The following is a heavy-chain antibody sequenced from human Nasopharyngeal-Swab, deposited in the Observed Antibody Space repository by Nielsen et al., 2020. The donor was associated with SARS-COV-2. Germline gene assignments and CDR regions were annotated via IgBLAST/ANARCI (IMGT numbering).Heavy chain of an antibody. CDR1: GFTFSSYA. CDR2: ISYGGSNK. V-gene: IGHV3-30-3*01. CDR3: ARGLPPMDV. J-gene: IGHJ6*02. Sequence: GESLKISCAASGFTFSSYAMHWVRQAPGKGLEWVAVISYGGSNKYYADSVKGRFTISRDSSKNTLYLQMNSLRAEDTAVYYCARGLPPMDVWGQGTTVTVSS.